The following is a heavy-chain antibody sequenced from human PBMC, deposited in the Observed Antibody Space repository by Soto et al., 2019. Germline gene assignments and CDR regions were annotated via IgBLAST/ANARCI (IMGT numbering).Heavy chain of an antibody. D-gene: IGHD1-1*01. Sequence: VQLVESGGGVVQPGKSVRLSCAASGFTFRNYGMHWVRQAPGKGLEWVAVIWYDGSDKYYVDSVKGRFTIFRDNSKNTLYLRMNSLRAEDTAVYYCARGGPNGSHFDYWGQGTLVTVSS. V-gene: IGHV3-33*01. J-gene: IGHJ4*02. CDR2: IWYDGSDK. CDR1: GFTFRNYG. CDR3: ARGGPNGSHFDY.